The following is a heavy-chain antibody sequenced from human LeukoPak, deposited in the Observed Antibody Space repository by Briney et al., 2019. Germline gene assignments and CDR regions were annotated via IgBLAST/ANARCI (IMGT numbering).Heavy chain of an antibody. CDR3: ARSRGTSYYDFWSGLDY. V-gene: IGHV3-48*01. J-gene: IGHJ4*02. CDR1: GFTFSSYW. D-gene: IGHD3-3*01. Sequence: PGGSLRLSCAASGFTFSSYWMNWVRQAPGKGLEWVSYISSSSSTIYCADSVKGRFTISRDNAKNSLYLQMNGLRAEDTAVYYCARSRGTSYYDFWSGLDYWGQGTLVTVSS. CDR2: ISSSSSTI.